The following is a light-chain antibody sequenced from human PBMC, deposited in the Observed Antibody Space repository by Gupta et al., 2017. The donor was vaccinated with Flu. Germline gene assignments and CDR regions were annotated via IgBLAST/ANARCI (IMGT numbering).Light chain of an antibody. CDR3: MQATQFPHT. CDR2: KVS. CDR1: ESVLHSNGNTY. J-gene: IGKJ1*01. V-gene: IGKV2-24*01. Sequence: EIVLTRTPLSSPVTLEQPASLSCRSSESVLHSNGNTYLSWLHQRPGQPPRLLHDKVSNRFSGVPGRCGGSGAGADFPMKISMVEAEYVGVYYCMQATQFPHTFGQGTKVEIK.